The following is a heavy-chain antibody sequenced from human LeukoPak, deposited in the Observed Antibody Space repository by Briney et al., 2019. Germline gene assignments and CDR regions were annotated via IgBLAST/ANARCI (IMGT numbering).Heavy chain of an antibody. CDR2: IYTSGST. V-gene: IGHV4-61*02. D-gene: IGHD6-19*01. J-gene: IGHJ6*03. Sequence: SETLSLTCTVSGGSISSGSYYWSWIRQPAGKGLEWIGRIYTSGSTNYNPSLKSRVTISVDTSKNQFSLKLSSVTAADTAVYYCARESSGWYLNYYYYYMDVWGKGTTVTISS. CDR1: GGSISSGSYY. CDR3: ARESSGWYLNYYYYYMDV.